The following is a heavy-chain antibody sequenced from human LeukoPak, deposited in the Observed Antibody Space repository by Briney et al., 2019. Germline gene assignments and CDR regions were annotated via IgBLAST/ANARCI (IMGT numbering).Heavy chain of an antibody. J-gene: IGHJ4*02. V-gene: IGHV4-34*12. CDR2: IIHSGST. D-gene: IGHD6-13*01. CDR1: GGSLRGYY. CDR3: ARLSRGAAAGFDY. Sequence: PSETLSLTCGVYGGSLRGYYWSWIRQPPGKGLEWIGEIIHSGSTNYNPSLKSRLTISADTSKNQFSLKLSSVTAADTAVYYCARLSRGAAAGFDYWGQGTLVTVSS.